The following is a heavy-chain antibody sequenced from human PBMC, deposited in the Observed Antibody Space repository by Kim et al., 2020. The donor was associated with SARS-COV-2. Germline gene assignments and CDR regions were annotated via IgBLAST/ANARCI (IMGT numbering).Heavy chain of an antibody. CDR2: ISAYNGNT. CDR1: GYSFINYG. CDR3: ARGRCSSTSCLDDI. V-gene: IGHV1-18*01. J-gene: IGHJ3*02. Sequence: ASVKVSCKASGYSFINYGISWVRQAPGQGLEWMGWISAYNGNTNYAQKLQGRVTMTTDTSTSTAYMELRSLRSDDTAVYYCARGRCSSTSCLDDIWGQGTMVTVSS. D-gene: IGHD2-2*01.